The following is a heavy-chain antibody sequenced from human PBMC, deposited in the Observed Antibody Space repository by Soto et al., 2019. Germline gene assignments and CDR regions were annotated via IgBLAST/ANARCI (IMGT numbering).Heavy chain of an antibody. D-gene: IGHD6-13*01. V-gene: IGHV1-8*01. J-gene: IGHJ5*02. CDR3: ARERSAAGTGWFDP. CDR1: GYTFTSYD. CDR2: MNPNSGNT. Sequence: QVQLVQSGAEVKKPGASVKVSCKASGYTFTSYDINWVRQATGQGHEWMGWMNPNSGNTGYAQKFQGRVTMTRNTSISTVYMELSSLRSEATAVYYCARERSAAGTGWFDPWGQGTLVTVSS.